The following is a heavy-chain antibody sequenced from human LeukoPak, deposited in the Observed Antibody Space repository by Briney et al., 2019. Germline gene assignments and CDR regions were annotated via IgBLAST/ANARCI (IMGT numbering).Heavy chain of an antibody. J-gene: IGHJ3*02. V-gene: IGHV4-59*08. D-gene: IGHD5-24*01. Sequence: SETLSLTCSVSDDSISGYYWNWIRESPEKGLEWIGYVSSTGTTFYNASLRSRVTISFDTSKNTFSLTLTSVTASDAAVYYCARQKRQTSATWQQFDAFDIWGQGTVVTVSS. CDR3: ARQKRQTSATWQQFDAFDI. CDR2: VSSTGTT. CDR1: DDSISGYY.